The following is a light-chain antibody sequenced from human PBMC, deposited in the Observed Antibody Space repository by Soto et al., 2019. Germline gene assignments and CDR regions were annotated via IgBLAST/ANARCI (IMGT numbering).Light chain of an antibody. CDR3: QQYNNWPPGT. Sequence: EIVMTQSPATLSVSPGERATLSCRASQSVSNNLAWYQQKPGQAPRLLIYGASTRATGIPARFSGSGSGTAFTLTISSLQSEDFAVYYCQQYNNWPPGTFGQGTKVEIK. J-gene: IGKJ1*01. CDR1: QSVSNN. V-gene: IGKV3-15*01. CDR2: GAS.